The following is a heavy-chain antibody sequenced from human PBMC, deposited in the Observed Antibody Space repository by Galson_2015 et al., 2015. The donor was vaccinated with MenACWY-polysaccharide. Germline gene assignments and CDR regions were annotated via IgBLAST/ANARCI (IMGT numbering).Heavy chain of an antibody. J-gene: IGHJ6*02. CDR1: GFTFSNYW. V-gene: IGHV3-11*04. CDR3: ARGHYGMDV. Sequence: SLRLSCAASGFTFSNYWMTWVRQAPGKGLEWLSYISKSGDSTFYADSVKGRFAIFRDNAKNSLYLQLNSLEVEDTAVYFCARGHYGMDVWGQGTTVTVSS. CDR2: ISKSGDST.